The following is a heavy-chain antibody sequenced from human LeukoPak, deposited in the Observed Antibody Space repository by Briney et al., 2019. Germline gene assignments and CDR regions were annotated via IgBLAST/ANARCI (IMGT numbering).Heavy chain of an antibody. D-gene: IGHD2-2*01. Sequence: SETLSLTCTISGGSISSHYWSWIRQPPGKGLEWIGYIYYSGSTNYNPSLKSRVTISVDTSKNQFSLNLSSVTAADTAVYYCAREAAPYCSSTSCYPYFDYWGQGTLVTVSS. CDR2: IYYSGST. J-gene: IGHJ4*02. CDR3: AREAAPYCSSTSCYPYFDY. CDR1: GGSISSHY. V-gene: IGHV4-59*11.